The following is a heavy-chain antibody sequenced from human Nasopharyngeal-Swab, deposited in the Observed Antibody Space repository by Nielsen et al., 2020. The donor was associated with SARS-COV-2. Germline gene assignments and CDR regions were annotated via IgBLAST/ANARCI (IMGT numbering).Heavy chain of an antibody. CDR2: ISYDGSKK. V-gene: IGHV3-30-3*01. Sequence: WIRQPPGKGLEWVAIISYDGSKKYYADSVKGRFTISRDNSKNTLYLQMNSLRAEDTAVYYCARDRVSGSYVDYWGQGTLVTVSS. D-gene: IGHD1-26*01. CDR3: ARDRVSGSYVDY. J-gene: IGHJ4*02.